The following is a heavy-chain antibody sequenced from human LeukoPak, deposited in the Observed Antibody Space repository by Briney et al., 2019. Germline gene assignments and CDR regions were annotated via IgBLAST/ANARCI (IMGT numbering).Heavy chain of an antibody. J-gene: IGHJ4*02. CDR3: ARGRLGIVALFDY. CDR2: INHSGST. Sequence: PETLSLTCAVYGGSFSGYYWSWIRQPPGKGLEWIGEINHSGSTNYNPSLKSRVTISVDTSKNQFSLKLSSVTAADTAVYYCARGRLGIVALFDYWGQGTLVTVSS. CDR1: GGSFSGYY. V-gene: IGHV4-34*01. D-gene: IGHD2-2*03.